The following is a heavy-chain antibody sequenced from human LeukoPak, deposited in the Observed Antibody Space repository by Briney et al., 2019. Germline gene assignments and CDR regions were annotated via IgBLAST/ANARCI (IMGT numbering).Heavy chain of an antibody. Sequence: PGGSLRLSCAASGFTFSSYAMSWVRQAPGKGLEWVSSISSSSSYIYYADSVKGRFTISRDNAKNSLYLQMNSLRAEDTAVYYCARDEPSPLYSYGQPDYWGQGTLVTVSS. CDR3: ARDEPSPLYSYGQPDY. D-gene: IGHD5-18*01. V-gene: IGHV3-21*01. CDR2: ISSSSSYI. J-gene: IGHJ4*02. CDR1: GFTFSSYA.